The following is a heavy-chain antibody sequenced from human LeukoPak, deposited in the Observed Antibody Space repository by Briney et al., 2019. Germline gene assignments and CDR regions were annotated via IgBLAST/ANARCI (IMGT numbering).Heavy chain of an antibody. CDR3: ALDTANGDWYFDL. D-gene: IGHD5-18*01. Sequence: GGSLRLSCAASGFTFSRSWMRWVRQAPGKGLVWVSRINDDGSTTSYADSVKGRFTISRDNSKNTLYLQMNSLRAEDTAVYYCALDTANGDWYFDLWGRGTLVTVSS. J-gene: IGHJ2*01. CDR1: GFTFSRSW. V-gene: IGHV3-74*01. CDR2: INDDGSTT.